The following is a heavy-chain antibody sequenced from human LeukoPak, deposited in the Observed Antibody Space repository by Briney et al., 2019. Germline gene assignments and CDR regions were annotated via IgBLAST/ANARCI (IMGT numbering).Heavy chain of an antibody. J-gene: IGHJ4*02. CDR3: AKRHYYGSGSYSIDY. D-gene: IGHD3-10*01. CDR2: ISYDGSNK. Sequence: GRSLRLSCAASGFTFSSYAMHWVRQAPGKGLEWVAVISYDGSNKYYADSVKGRFTISRDNSKNTLYLQMNSLRAEDTAVYYCAKRHYYGSGSYSIDYWGQGTLVTVSS. V-gene: IGHV3-30-3*02. CDR1: GFTFSSYA.